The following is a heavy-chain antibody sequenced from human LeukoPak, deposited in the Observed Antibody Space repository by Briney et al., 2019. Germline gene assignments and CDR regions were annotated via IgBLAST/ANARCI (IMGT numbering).Heavy chain of an antibody. D-gene: IGHD2/OR15-2a*01. CDR3: ARDGNNIGGSWFDP. CDR2: INSDGSST. J-gene: IGHJ5*02. Sequence: PGGSLRLSCAASGFTVSGNYMSWVRQAPGKGLQWVSRINSDGSSTSYADSVKGRFTISRDNAKNTLYLQMNSLRAEDTAVYYCARDGNNIGGSWFDPWGQGTLVTVSS. CDR1: GFTVSGNY. V-gene: IGHV3-74*01.